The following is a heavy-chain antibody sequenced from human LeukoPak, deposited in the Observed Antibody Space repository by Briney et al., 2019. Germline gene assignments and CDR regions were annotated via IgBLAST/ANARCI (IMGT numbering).Heavy chain of an antibody. D-gene: IGHD1-26*01. CDR2: ISYNGRT. J-gene: IGHJ3*01. V-gene: IGHV4-59*13. CDR3: VRDRSGTYYNFDV. Sequence: PSETLSLTCSVFGVSIGSSFWNWIRLSPGKGLEWIGYISYNGRTNYSPSLKSRVIISIDTSKNQLSLNLTSATAADTALYYCVRDRSGTYYNFDVWGQGTMVSVSA. CDR1: GVSIGSSF.